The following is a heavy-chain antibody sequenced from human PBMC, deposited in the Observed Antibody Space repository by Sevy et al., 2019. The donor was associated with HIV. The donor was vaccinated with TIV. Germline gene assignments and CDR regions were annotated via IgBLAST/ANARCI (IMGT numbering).Heavy chain of an antibody. D-gene: IGHD3-3*01. V-gene: IGHV4-34*01. Sequence: SETLSLTCAVYVGSFSGYYWTWIRQSPGKGLEWIGEINHSGSTNYNPSLKSRVTISVDTSKNQFSLKLTSVTAADTAVYYCASLAIFGGNYYYGMDVWGHGTTVTVSS. CDR3: ASLAIFGGNYYYGMDV. J-gene: IGHJ6*02. CDR1: VGSFSGYY. CDR2: INHSGST.